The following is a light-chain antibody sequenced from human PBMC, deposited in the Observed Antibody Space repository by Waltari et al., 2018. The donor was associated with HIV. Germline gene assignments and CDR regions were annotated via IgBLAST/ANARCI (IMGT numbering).Light chain of an antibody. CDR2: LDV. CDR1: ILGSRY. V-gene: IGLV3-1*01. J-gene: IGLJ1*01. Sequence: SYELTQPPSVSVSPGQTASIACPGDILGSRYASWYQQKPGQSPVLVIYLDVKRPSGIPERFSGSNSGNTATLTITGAQAMDEADYYCQTWDTSSYFFGSGTKVTVL. CDR3: QTWDTSSYF.